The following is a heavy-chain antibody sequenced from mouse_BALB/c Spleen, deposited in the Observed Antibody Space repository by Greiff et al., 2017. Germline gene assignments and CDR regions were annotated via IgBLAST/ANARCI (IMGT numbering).Heavy chain of an antibody. CDR3: ARYYYYGSSSSWYFDV. J-gene: IGHJ1*01. D-gene: IGHD1-1*01. CDR1: GDSITSGY. V-gene: IGHV3-8*02. Sequence: EVKLVESGPSLVKPSQTLSLTCSVTGDSITSGYWNWIRKFPGNKLEYMGYISYSGSTYYNPSLKSRISITRDTSKNQYYLQLNSVTTEDTATYYCARYYYYGSSSSWYFDVWGAGTTVTVSS. CDR2: ISYSGST.